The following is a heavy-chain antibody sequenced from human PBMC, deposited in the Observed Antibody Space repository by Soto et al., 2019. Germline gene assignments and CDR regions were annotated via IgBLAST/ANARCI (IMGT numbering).Heavy chain of an antibody. CDR3: ARKYGGYYYMDV. CDR2: IYYSGST. D-gene: IGHD3-10*01. V-gene: IGHV4-28*01. Sequence: SETLSLTCAVSGYSISSSNWWGWIRQPPGKGLEWIGYIYYSGSTYYNPSLKSRPTMSVDTSKNQFSLKLSSVTAVDTAVYYCARKYGGYYYMDVWGKGTTVTVSS. J-gene: IGHJ6*03. CDR1: GYSISSSNW.